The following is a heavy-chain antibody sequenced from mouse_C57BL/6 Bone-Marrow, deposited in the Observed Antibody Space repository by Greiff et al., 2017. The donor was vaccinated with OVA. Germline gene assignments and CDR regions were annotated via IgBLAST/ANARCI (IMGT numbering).Heavy chain of an antibody. Sequence: EVKLLESGPGLVKPSQSLSLTCSVTGYSITSGYYWNWIRQFPGNKLEWMGYISYDGSNNYNPSLKNRISITRDTSKNQFFLKLNSVTTEDTATYYCARGGTTVVEKRLDYWGQGTTLTVSS. V-gene: IGHV3-6*01. CDR1: GYSITSGYY. CDR3: ARGGTTVVEKRLDY. CDR2: ISYDGSN. J-gene: IGHJ2*01. D-gene: IGHD1-1*01.